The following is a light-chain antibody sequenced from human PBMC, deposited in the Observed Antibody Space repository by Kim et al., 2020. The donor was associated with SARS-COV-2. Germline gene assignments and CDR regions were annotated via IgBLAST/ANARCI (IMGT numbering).Light chain of an antibody. Sequence: ASVGDRVTITCRASQSLSSRLAGYQEKPGKAPKLLIYKASSLESGVPSRFSGSASGTEFTLTINSLQPDDFATYSCQQYNNYPWTFGQGTKVDIK. CDR3: QQYNNYPWT. V-gene: IGKV1-5*03. CDR1: QSLSSR. CDR2: KAS. J-gene: IGKJ1*01.